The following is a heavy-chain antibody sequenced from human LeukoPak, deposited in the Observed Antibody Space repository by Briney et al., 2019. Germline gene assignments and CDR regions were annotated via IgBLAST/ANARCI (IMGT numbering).Heavy chain of an antibody. D-gene: IGHD2-15*01. CDR2: IWYDGSNK. CDR3: ARDHTGYCSGGSCYSTAFDI. J-gene: IGHJ3*02. V-gene: IGHV3-33*01. CDR1: GFTFSSYG. Sequence: PGGSPRLSCAASGFTFSSYGMHWVRQAPGKGLEWVAVIWYDGSNKYYADSVKGRFTISGDNSKNTLYLQMNSLRAEDTAVYHCARDHTGYCSGGSCYSTAFDIWGQGTMVTVSS.